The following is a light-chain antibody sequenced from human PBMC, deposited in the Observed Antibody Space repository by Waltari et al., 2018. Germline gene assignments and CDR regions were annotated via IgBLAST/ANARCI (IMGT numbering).Light chain of an antibody. Sequence: EVLLTQSPATLSLSPGERATLSCRASQSVSGYLAWYQQRPGQPPRLLIYDASYRATGVPARFSGGGSGTDFTLTISSLEPEDVAVYYCQQRTDWIFTFGPGTKVDLK. CDR3: QQRTDWIFT. CDR2: DAS. J-gene: IGKJ3*01. V-gene: IGKV3-11*01. CDR1: QSVSGY.